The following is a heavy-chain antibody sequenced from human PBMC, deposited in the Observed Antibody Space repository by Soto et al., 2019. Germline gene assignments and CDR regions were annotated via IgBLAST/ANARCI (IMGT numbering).Heavy chain of an antibody. Sequence: SETLSLTCTVSGGSISSGGYYWNWIRQHPGKGLEWIGYIYYSGSTYYNPSLKSRVTISVDTSKNQFSLKLSSVTAADTAVYYCASFYDFWSGYYIIPDTPHRYYGMDVWGQGTTVTVSS. J-gene: IGHJ6*02. D-gene: IGHD3-3*01. CDR3: ASFYDFWSGYYIIPDTPHRYYGMDV. CDR1: GGSISSGGYY. CDR2: IYYSGST. V-gene: IGHV4-31*03.